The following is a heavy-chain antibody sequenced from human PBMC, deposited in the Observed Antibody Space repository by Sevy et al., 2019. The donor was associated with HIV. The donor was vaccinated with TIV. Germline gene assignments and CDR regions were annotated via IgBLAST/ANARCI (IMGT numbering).Heavy chain of an antibody. CDR3: AGGTYCTGGTCPGSWFDP. Sequence: SETLSLTCTVSGGSINNYYWNWIRQPPGKGLEWIGYIYYSGPTNYNPSLKNRVTISVDTSKNQFSLKLSSVTAADTAVYYWAGGTYCTGGTCPGSWFDPWGQGTLVTVSS. V-gene: IGHV4-59*01. J-gene: IGHJ5*02. CDR1: GGSINNYY. D-gene: IGHD2-15*01. CDR2: IYYSGPT.